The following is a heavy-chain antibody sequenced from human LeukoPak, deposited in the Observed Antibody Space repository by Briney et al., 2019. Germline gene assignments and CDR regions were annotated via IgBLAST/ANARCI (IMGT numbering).Heavy chain of an antibody. CDR1: GDSISGYY. Sequence: PSETLSLTCTVSGDSISGYYWSWIRQPAGKGLEWIGRIYSSGSTKYNPSLKSRVTMSVDMSKNQFSLKLSSMTAADTAVYYCARDRVYYYGSGVFDPWGQGTLVTVSS. J-gene: IGHJ5*02. D-gene: IGHD3-10*01. CDR2: IYSSGST. V-gene: IGHV4-4*07. CDR3: ARDRVYYYGSGVFDP.